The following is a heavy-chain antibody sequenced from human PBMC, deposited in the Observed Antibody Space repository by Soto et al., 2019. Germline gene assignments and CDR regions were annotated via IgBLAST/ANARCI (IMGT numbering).Heavy chain of an antibody. CDR3: ARVTVGARGGYFDY. J-gene: IGHJ4*02. V-gene: IGHV4-61*01. CDR2: IYYSGST. Sequence: QVQLQESGPGLVKPSETLSLTCTVSGGSVSSGSYYWSWIRQPPGKGLEWIGHIYYSGSTNYNPSLRSRVTIAVDTSKNQFSLKLSSVTDADTAVYYCARVTVGARGGYFDYWGQGSLVTVSS. D-gene: IGHD4-17*01. CDR1: GGSVSSGSYY.